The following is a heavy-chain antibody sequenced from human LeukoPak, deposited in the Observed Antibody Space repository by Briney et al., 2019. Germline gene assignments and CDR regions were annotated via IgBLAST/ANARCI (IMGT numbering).Heavy chain of an antibody. CDR2: ISAYNGNT. CDR1: GYTFTSYG. Sequence: ASVKVSCKASGYTFTSYGISWVRQAPGQGLEWMGWISAYNGNTNYAQKLQGRVTMTTDTSTSTAYMELRSLRSDDTAVYYCAREGYDFWSGYPYYYYYYMDVWGKGTTVTVSS. D-gene: IGHD3-3*01. CDR3: AREGYDFWSGYPYYYYYYMDV. V-gene: IGHV1-18*01. J-gene: IGHJ6*03.